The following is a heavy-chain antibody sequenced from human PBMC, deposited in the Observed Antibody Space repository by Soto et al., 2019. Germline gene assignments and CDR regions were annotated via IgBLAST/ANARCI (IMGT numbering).Heavy chain of an antibody. CDR2: MRANSGDT. V-gene: IGHV1-8*01. D-gene: IGHD3-3*02. CDR3: ARYIYGQGFQA. J-gene: IGHJ5*02. CDR1: GDIFTNFD. Sequence: QVQLVQPGAEVRKPGASVKVSCKASGDIFTNFDFNWVRQATGQGLEGIGWMRANSGDTGHDQKFQGRVRMTRDTSMITAYMELSSLRAEDTAVYYCARYIYGQGFQAWGQGTLVFVSS.